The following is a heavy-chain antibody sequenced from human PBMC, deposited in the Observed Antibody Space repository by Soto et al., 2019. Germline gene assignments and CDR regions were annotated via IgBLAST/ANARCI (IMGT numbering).Heavy chain of an antibody. CDR2: IYYTRNT. V-gene: IGHV4-31*03. Sequence: HVKLQESGPGLVKPSQTLSLTCTVSGGSISSVGTCSYWIWIRQLPGKGLQWIGYIYYTRNTYYIPSLKSRPTISIDTSENMFSLTLTSVTAADTAVYFCASGHDAYKVRYWGQGTLVTVSS. CDR3: ASGHDAYKVRY. J-gene: IGHJ4*02. CDR1: GGSISSVGTCSY. D-gene: IGHD1-1*01.